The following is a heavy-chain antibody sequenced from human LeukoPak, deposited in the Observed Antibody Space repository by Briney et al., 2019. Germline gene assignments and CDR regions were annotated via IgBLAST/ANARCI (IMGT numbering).Heavy chain of an antibody. CDR3: ARDPLVGATGGSY. Sequence: SETLSLTCTVSGGSISSSSYYWGWIRQPPGKGLEWIGSIYYSGSTYYNPSLKSRVTISVDTSKNQFSLKLSSVTAADTAVYYCARDPLVGATGGSYWGQGTLVTV. D-gene: IGHD1-26*01. V-gene: IGHV4-39*07. J-gene: IGHJ4*02. CDR1: GGSISSSSYY. CDR2: IYYSGST.